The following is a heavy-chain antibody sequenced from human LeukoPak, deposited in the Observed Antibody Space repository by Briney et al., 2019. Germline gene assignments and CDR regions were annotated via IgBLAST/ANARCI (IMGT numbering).Heavy chain of an antibody. CDR1: GFTFSNYN. D-gene: IGHD1-14*01. Sequence: PGGSLRLSCAASGFTFSNYNMNWVRQALGKGLEWVSYISTSTSTIYYADSVKGRFTISRDNAKNSLYLQMNSLRAEDTAVYYCARDGEHRTPPNWGQGTLVTVSS. CDR3: ARDGEHRTPPN. J-gene: IGHJ4*02. CDR2: ISTSTSTI. V-gene: IGHV3-48*01.